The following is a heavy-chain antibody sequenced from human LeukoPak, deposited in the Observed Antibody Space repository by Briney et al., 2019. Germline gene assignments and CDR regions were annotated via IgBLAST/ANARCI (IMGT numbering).Heavy chain of an antibody. CDR3: AKSMGYYDSSGYWGG. J-gene: IGHJ4*02. Sequence: PGGSLRLSCAASGFTFSSYGMHWVRQAPGKGLEWVSAISGSGGSTYYADSVKGRFTISRDNSKNTLYLQMNSLRAEDTAVYYCAKSMGYYDSSGYWGGWGQGTLVTVSS. V-gene: IGHV3-23*01. D-gene: IGHD3-22*01. CDR2: ISGSGGST. CDR1: GFTFSSYG.